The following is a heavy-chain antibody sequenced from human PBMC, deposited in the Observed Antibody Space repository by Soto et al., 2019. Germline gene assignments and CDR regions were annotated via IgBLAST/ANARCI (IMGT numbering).Heavy chain of an antibody. J-gene: IGHJ5*01. D-gene: IGHD2-15*01. CDR2: ISWNSHSI. V-gene: IGHV3-9*01. CDR3: AKAAGLRYLDS. CDR1: GFTFDDYA. Sequence: EVQLVESGGGLVQPGTSLRLSCATSGFTFDDYAMHWVRQAPGKGLEWVSGISWNSHSIGYADSVKGRFTISRDYAKKSLFLHLSSLRPEDTAVYFCAKAAGLRYLDSWGQGTLVTVSS.